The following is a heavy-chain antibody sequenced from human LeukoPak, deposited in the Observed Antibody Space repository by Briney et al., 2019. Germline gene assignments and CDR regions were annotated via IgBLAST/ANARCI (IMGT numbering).Heavy chain of an antibody. CDR3: ARGYTHGLDV. D-gene: IGHD5-18*01. CDR1: GFSFSDHY. V-gene: IGHV3-11*06. Sequence: GGSLRLSCAASGFSFSDHYMSWVRQAPGKGLEWISYISSSGTYTTYTDSVKGRFTVSRDSAKKSLYLQMNSLRADDTAVYYCARGYTHGLDVWGQGTTVTVSS. J-gene: IGHJ6*02. CDR2: ISSSGTYT.